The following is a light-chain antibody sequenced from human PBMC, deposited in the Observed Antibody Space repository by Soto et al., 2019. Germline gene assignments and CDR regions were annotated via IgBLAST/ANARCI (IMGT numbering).Light chain of an antibody. J-gene: IGLJ3*02. CDR2: LEGSGSY. Sequence: QSVLTQSSSASASLGSSVKLTCTLSSGHSSYIIAWHQQQPGKAPRYLMKLEGSGSYNKGSGVPDRFSGSSSGADRYLTISTLQFEDEADYYCETWDSNTYWVFGGGTKLTVL. CDR1: SGHSSYI. V-gene: IGLV4-60*02. CDR3: ETWDSNTYWV.